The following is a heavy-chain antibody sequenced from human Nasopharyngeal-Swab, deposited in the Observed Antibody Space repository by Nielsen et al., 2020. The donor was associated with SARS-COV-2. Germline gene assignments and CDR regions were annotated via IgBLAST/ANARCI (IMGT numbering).Heavy chain of an antibody. CDR1: GGSISSGGYY. D-gene: IGHD3-16*01. CDR3: ARFGSWGAFDI. V-gene: IGHV4-31*03. CDR2: IYYSGST. Sequence: SETLSLTCTVSGGSISSGGYYWSWIRQHPGKGLEWIGYIYYSGSTYYNPSLKSRVTISVDTSKNQFSLKLSSVTAADTAVYYCARFGSWGAFDIWGQWTMVTVSS. J-gene: IGHJ3*02.